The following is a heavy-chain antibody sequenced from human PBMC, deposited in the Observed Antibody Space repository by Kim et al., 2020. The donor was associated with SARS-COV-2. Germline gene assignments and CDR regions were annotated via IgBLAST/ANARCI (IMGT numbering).Heavy chain of an antibody. Sequence: SETLSLTCSVSGRSISGTTYSWDWIRQPPGKGLEWIGTIFSGGNTYYNPSLQSRVTISVDTSKNQFSLDLSSVTAAVTAVYYCAVILRGNFWGQGTLVTVSS. CDR2: IFSGGNT. CDR1: GRSISGTTYS. J-gene: IGHJ4*02. V-gene: IGHV4-39*01. CDR3: AVILRGNF. D-gene: IGHD1-26*01.